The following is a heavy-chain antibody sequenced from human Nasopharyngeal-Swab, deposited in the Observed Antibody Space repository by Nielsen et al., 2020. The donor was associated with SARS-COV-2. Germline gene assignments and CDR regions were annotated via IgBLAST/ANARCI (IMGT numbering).Heavy chain of an antibody. Sequence: GESLKISCAASGFTFSSYGMHWVRQAPGKGLEWVAVIWYDGSNKYYADSVKGRFTISRDNSKNTLHLQMNSLRAEDTAVYYCAKVGKEQWLGLLDYYMDVWGKGTTVTVSS. CDR1: GFTFSSYG. CDR3: AKVGKEQWLGLLDYYMDV. D-gene: IGHD6-19*01. V-gene: IGHV3-33*06. CDR2: IWYDGSNK. J-gene: IGHJ6*03.